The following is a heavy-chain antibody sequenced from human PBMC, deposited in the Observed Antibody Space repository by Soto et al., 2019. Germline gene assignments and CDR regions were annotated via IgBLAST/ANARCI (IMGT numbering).Heavy chain of an antibody. CDR3: ARDRRELRGFHYYYGMDV. CDR1: GGTFSSYA. Sequence: ASVKVSCKASGGTFSSYAISWVRQAPGQGLEWMGGIIPIFGTANYAQKFQGRVTITADKSTSTAYMELSSLRSEDTAVYYCARDRRELRGFHYYYGMDVWGQGTTVTVSS. CDR2: IIPIFGTA. D-gene: IGHD1-7*01. J-gene: IGHJ6*02. V-gene: IGHV1-69*06.